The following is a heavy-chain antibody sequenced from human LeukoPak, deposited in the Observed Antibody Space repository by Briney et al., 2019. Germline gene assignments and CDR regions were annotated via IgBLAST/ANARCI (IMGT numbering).Heavy chain of an antibody. CDR3: ARSLGRLYYFDY. V-gene: IGHV5-51*01. J-gene: IGHJ4*02. CDR1: GYTFTSYW. Sequence: GESLKISCKGFGYTFTSYWIGWVRQIPGKGLEWMGIIYPGDSDTRHSPSFQGQVTISADKSISTAYLQWSSLKASDTAMYYCARSLGRLYYFDYWGQGTLVTVSS. D-gene: IGHD2-21*01. CDR2: IYPGDSDT.